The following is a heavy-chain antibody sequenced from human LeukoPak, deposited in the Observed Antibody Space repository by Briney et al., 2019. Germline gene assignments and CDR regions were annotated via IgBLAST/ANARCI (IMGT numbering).Heavy chain of an antibody. J-gene: IGHJ6*02. CDR2: IIPILNIT. CDR3: ARGKRGYSGYDYYYYGMDV. D-gene: IGHD5-12*01. Sequence: SVKVSCKASRGTFSKYAISWVRQAPGQGLEWMGRIIPILNITHYAQKFQGRVTIAADKSTSTAYMELRSLRSDDTAVYYCARGKRGYSGYDYYYYGMDVWGQGTTVTVSS. V-gene: IGHV1-69*04. CDR1: RGTFSKYA.